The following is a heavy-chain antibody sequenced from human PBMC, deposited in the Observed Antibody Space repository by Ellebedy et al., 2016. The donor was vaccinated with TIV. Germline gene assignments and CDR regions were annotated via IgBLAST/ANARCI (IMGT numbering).Heavy chain of an antibody. V-gene: IGHV3-48*02. CDR1: GFPFSSYC. CDR2: ISDTTTTI. CDR3: ARRRDLRGVKFDY. J-gene: IGHJ4*02. D-gene: IGHD3-10*01. Sequence: GESLKISCAASGFPFSSYCMTWVRQAPGKGLEWVSFISDTTTTIYYADSVKGRFTISRDSAKNSLYLQMNSLRDEDTAVYYCARRRDLRGVKFDYWGQGTLVTVSS.